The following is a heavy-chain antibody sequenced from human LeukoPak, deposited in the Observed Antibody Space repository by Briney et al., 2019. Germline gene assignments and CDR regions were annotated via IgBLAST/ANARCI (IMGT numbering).Heavy chain of an antibody. V-gene: IGHV3-23*01. CDR3: AKDWFDY. CDR1: GFTFSSYA. J-gene: IGHJ4*02. CDR2: ITGGGADT. Sequence: PGGSLRLSCAASGFTFSSYAMTWVRRAPGKGPEWVSTITGGGADTCYADSVKGRFTISRDNSKNTLYLQMNSLRAEDTAIYYCAKDWFDYWGQGTLVTVSS.